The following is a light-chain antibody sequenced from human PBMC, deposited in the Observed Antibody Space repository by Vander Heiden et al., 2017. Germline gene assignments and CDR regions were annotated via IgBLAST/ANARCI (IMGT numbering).Light chain of an antibody. CDR1: SGDVGCVNS. CDR3: SSEAGSKNLV. J-gene: IGLJ2*01. Sequence: QSALTPPPSASGSPGQSVTISSPVPSGDVGCVNSLSWYPRRPGKASRLMVYEVSKRPSGVPDRFSGSKSGNTASLTVAGRQEEDEAEYYCSSEAGSKNLVFGGGTKPTVL. CDR2: EVS. V-gene: IGLV2-8*01.